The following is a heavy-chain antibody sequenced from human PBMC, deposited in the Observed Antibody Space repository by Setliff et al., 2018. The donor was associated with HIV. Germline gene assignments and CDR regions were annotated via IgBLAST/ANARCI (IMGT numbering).Heavy chain of an antibody. CDR1: GDIPRHYG. J-gene: IGHJ4*02. CDR2: VIPVFGEP. D-gene: IGHD3-10*01. Sequence: SVKVSCKASGDIPRHYGFNWVRQAPGQGLEWVGSVIPVFGEPHYAQRFQGRVTITADRSSNTAYMEIMSLRYDDTATYYCGRGVLYGLSEYWGPGSLVTVSS. CDR3: GRGVLYGLSEY. V-gene: IGHV1-69*13.